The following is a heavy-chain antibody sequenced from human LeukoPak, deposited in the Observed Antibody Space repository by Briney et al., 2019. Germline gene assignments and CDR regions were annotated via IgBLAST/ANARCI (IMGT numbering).Heavy chain of an antibody. J-gene: IGHJ1*01. Sequence: GGSLRLSCAASGFTFSSYGMHWVRQAPGKGLEWVAFIRYDGSNKYYADSVKGRFTISRDNSKNTLYLQMNSLRAEDTAVYYCARDSSKYSSSWYSYFQHWGQGTLVTVSS. V-gene: IGHV3-30*02. CDR3: ARDSSKYSSSWYSYFQH. CDR2: IRYDGSNK. D-gene: IGHD6-13*01. CDR1: GFTFSSYG.